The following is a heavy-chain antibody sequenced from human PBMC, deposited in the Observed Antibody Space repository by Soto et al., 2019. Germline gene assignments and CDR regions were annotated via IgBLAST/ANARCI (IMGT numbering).Heavy chain of an antibody. CDR1: GYSFTSYW. CDR2: IYPGDSDT. D-gene: IGHD6-13*01. V-gene: IGHV5-51*01. J-gene: IGHJ6*02. CDR3: ARHLGSYSSSTRYYYGMDV. Sequence: GESLKISCKGSGYSFTSYWIGWVRQMPGKGLEWMGIIYPGDSDTRYSPSFQGQVTISADKSISTAYLQWSSPKASDTAMYYCARHLGSYSSSTRYYYGMDVWGQGTTVTVSS.